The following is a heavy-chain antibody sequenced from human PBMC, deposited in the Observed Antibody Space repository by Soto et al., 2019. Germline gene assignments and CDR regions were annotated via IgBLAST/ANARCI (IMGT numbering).Heavy chain of an antibody. J-gene: IGHJ5*02. CDR2: INAGNGNT. CDR3: ATVISLYNWFGP. V-gene: IGHV1-3*01. D-gene: IGHD3-22*01. Sequence: QVQLVQSGAEVKKPGASVKVSCKASGYTFTSYAMHWVRQAPGQRLEWMGWINAGNGNTKYSQKFQGRVTITRATSATTAYTELRSLRSEDTAVSSCATVISLYNWFGPWGQGSLVTVSS. CDR1: GYTFTSYA.